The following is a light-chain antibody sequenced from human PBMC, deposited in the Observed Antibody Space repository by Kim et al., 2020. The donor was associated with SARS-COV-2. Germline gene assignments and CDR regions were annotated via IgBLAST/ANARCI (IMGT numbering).Light chain of an antibody. J-gene: IGKJ3*01. CDR1: QCSSSW. Sequence: ASVGDRVTITCRASQCSSSWLAWYRLSPGNAPDLLIYAASDFQIGVPSSFTGGGSGTHFTLTLCSLQPVDSAIYFCQQSYSLPPTFGPGTKVDI. CDR3: QQSYSLPPT. CDR2: AAS. V-gene: IGKV1-12*01.